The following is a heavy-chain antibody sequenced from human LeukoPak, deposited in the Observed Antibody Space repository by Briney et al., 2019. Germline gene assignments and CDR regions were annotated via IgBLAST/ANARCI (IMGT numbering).Heavy chain of an antibody. V-gene: IGHV1-18*01. J-gene: IGHJ4*02. D-gene: IGHD3-22*01. CDR1: GYTFTNYG. Sequence: VASVKVSCKASGYTFTNYGISWVRQAPGQGLEWMGWISVNNGNTNYAQKLQGRVTMTTDTSTSTAYMDLRSLISDDTAVYYCARDLPMYYYDTSGLPLFDYWGQGTLVTVSS. CDR3: ARDLPMYYYDTSGLPLFDY. CDR2: ISVNNGNT.